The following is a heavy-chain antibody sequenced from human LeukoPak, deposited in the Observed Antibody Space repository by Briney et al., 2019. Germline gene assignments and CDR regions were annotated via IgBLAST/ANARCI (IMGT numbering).Heavy chain of an antibody. J-gene: IGHJ4*02. CDR2: IYHSGST. D-gene: IGHD3-10*01. CDR3: ASLYYYGSGN. V-gene: IGHV4-30-2*01. CDR1: GGSISSGGYS. Sequence: PSETLSLTCAVSGGSISSGGYSWSWIRQPPGKGLEWIGYIYHSGSTYYNPSLKSRVTISVDRSKNQFSLKLSSVTAADTAVYYCASLYYYGSGNWGQGTLVTVSS.